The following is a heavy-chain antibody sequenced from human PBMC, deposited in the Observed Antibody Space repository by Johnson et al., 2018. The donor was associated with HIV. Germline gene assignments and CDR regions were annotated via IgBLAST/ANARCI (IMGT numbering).Heavy chain of an antibody. CDR3: AREIAAAGVDTFDI. V-gene: IGHV3-7*05. D-gene: IGHD6-13*01. J-gene: IGHJ3*02. CDR2: IKQHGSEK. Sequence: SYYMSWVRQAPGKGLEWVANIKQHGSEKSYMDSVKGRFIISRDNAKNSLFLQMNSLRAEDTAVYYCAREIAAAGVDTFDIWGQGTMVTVSS. CDR1: SYY.